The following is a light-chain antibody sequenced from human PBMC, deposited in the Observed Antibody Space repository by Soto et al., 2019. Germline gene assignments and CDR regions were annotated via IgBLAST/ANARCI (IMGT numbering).Light chain of an antibody. CDR2: GAS. CDR1: QSVSSN. J-gene: IGKJ5*01. Sequence: EIVMTQSPATLSVSPGERATLSCRASQSVSSNLAWYQQKPGQAPRLLIYGASTRATGIPARFSGSGSGTEFTLTLSSLQSEDFAVYYCQQYNNWPRPTFGQGTRLEIK. V-gene: IGKV3-15*01. CDR3: QQYNNWPRPT.